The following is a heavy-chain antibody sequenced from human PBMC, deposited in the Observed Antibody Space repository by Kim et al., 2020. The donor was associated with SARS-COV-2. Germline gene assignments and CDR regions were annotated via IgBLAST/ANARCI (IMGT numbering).Heavy chain of an antibody. CDR1: GGSISSYY. V-gene: IGHV4-59*13. J-gene: IGHJ4*02. CDR2: IFYSGST. D-gene: IGHD2-15*01. CDR3: ARMGYCSGGSCYPDY. Sequence: SETLSLTCIVSGGSISSYYWSWIRQPQGMGLEWMGYIFYSGSTNSNPSPKTRVTITVDTSKSQFSLRLTSVTAAATAVYYCARMGYCSGGSCYPDYWGQGTLVTVSP.